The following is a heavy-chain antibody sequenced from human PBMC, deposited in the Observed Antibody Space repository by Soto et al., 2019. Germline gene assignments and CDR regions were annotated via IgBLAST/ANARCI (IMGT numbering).Heavy chain of an antibody. CDR2: IIPIFGTA. Sequence: SVKVSCKASGGTFSSYAISWVRQAPGQGLEWMGGIIPIFGTANYAQKSQGRVTITADKSTSTAYMELSSLRSEDTAVYYCARRYGSGSYQYHYYYYGMDVWGQGTKVTVSS. CDR3: ARRYGSGSYQYHYYYYGMDV. D-gene: IGHD3-10*01. V-gene: IGHV1-69*06. J-gene: IGHJ6*02. CDR1: GGTFSSYA.